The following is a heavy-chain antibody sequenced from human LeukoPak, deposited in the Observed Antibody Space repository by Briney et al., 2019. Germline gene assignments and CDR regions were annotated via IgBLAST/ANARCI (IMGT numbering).Heavy chain of an antibody. Sequence: ASVKVSCKASGYTFTSYGISWVRQAPGQGLEWMGWISAYNGNTNYAQKLQGRVTMTTDTSTSTAYMELRSLRSDDTAVYYCARRRQRGYSYGGFDYWGQGTLVTVSS. V-gene: IGHV1-18*01. CDR2: ISAYNGNT. D-gene: IGHD5-18*01. CDR3: ARRRQRGYSYGGFDY. CDR1: GYTFTSYG. J-gene: IGHJ4*02.